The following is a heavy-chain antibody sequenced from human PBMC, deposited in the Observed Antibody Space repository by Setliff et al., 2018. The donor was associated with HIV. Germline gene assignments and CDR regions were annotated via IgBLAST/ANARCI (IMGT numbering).Heavy chain of an antibody. CDR2: IYPNDFDT. CDR3: AKAGRGIYYTGGYYYDGFDV. V-gene: IGHV5-51*01. J-gene: IGHJ3*01. D-gene: IGHD3-22*01. CDR1: GYSFTTYW. Sequence: GESLKISCQGSGYSFTTYWIGWVRQMPGKGLEWLGIIYPNDFDTKYSPSFQGQVTISADRSTNAAYLEWSSLKASDTAMYYCAKAGRGIYYTGGYYYDGFDVWGQGTMVTVSS.